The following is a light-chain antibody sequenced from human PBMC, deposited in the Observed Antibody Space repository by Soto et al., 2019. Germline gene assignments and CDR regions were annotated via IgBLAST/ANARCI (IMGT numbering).Light chain of an antibody. Sequence: QSVLTQPASVSGSPGQSITISCTGTSSDVGGYNYVSWYQQHPGKAPKFMIYDVSNRPSGVSNRFSGSKSGNTASLTISGLHAEDESDYYCCSYTTRNTSQIVFGIGTKLTVL. CDR1: SSDVGGYNY. J-gene: IGLJ1*01. CDR3: CSYTTRNTSQIV. CDR2: DVS. V-gene: IGLV2-14*01.